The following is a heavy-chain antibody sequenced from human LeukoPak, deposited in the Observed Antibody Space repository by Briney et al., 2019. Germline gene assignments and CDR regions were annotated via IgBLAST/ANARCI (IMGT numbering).Heavy chain of an antibody. CDR2: LDSSSTYI. Sequence: GGSLRLSCAASGFTFSTYSMSWVRQAPGKGLEWVSSLDSSSTYIYYADSAKGRFTISRDNAKNSLYLQMNSLRAEDTALYYCAKDGSGSAKGMDVWGQGTTVTVSS. V-gene: IGHV3-21*04. CDR1: GFTFSTYS. D-gene: IGHD5-12*01. J-gene: IGHJ6*02. CDR3: AKDGSGSAKGMDV.